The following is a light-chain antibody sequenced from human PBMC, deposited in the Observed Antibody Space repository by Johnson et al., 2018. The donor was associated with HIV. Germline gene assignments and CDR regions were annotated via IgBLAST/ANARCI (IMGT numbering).Light chain of an antibody. Sequence: SVLTQPPSVSAAPGQKVTISCSGSSSNIGNNYVSWYQQLPGTAPKLVIYDNDKRPSGIPGRFSGSKSGTSATLGITGLQTGDEADYYCGTWDSSLGAFVFGTGTKFTVL. CDR2: DND. V-gene: IGLV1-51*01. CDR1: SSNIGNNY. CDR3: GTWDSSLGAFV. J-gene: IGLJ1*01.